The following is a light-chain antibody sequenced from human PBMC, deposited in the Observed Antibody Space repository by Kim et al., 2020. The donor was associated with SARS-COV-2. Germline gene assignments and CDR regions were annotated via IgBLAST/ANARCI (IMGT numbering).Light chain of an antibody. J-gene: IGKJ1*01. CDR1: QSVGSN. Sequence: VSPGERATLSCRASQSVGSNLAWYQQKPGQVPRLLIYGASTRATGIPVRFSGSGSGTEFTLTISSLQSEDSAVYYCQHYNNWPQTFGQGTKVDIK. CDR3: QHYNNWPQT. V-gene: IGKV3-15*01. CDR2: GAS.